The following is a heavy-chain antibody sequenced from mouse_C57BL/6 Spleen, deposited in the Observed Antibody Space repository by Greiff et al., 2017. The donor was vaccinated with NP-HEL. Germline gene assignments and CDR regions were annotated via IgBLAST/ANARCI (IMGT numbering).Heavy chain of an antibody. CDR2: IDPENGDT. D-gene: IGHD1-1*01. Sequence: VQLKESGAELVRPGASVKLSCTASGFTFSDDYMHWVKQSPEQGLEWIGWIDPENGDTEYASKFKGKATLTADKSSNTAYLQLSSLTSEETAVYYCTTGGSRAFDYWGQGTTLTVSS. J-gene: IGHJ2*01. CDR3: TTGGSRAFDY. V-gene: IGHV14-4*01. CDR1: GFTFSDDY.